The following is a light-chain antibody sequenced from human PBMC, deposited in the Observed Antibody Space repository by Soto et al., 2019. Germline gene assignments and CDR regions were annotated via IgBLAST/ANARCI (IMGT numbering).Light chain of an antibody. V-gene: IGKV3-20*01. CDR3: QQYGSSPSFT. CDR2: GTS. J-gene: IGKJ3*01. Sequence: EIVLTQSPGTLSLSPGERATLSCRASQSVSSSYLAWYQQKPGQAPRLLIYGTSSRTTGIPDRFSGSGSGTDFTLTISRLGPEDFAVYYCQQYGSSPSFTFGPGKKVDI. CDR1: QSVSSSY.